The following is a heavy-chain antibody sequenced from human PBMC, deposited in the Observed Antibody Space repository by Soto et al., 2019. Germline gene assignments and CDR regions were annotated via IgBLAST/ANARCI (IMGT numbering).Heavy chain of an antibody. CDR2: TYYRSKWYN. CDR3: ARDPYCGGDCPLVAFDI. CDR1: GDSVSSNSAA. J-gene: IGHJ3*02. V-gene: IGHV6-1*01. D-gene: IGHD2-21*01. Sequence: SQTLSLTCAISGDSVSSNSAAWNWIRXSPSRGLEWLGRTYYRSKWYNDYAVSVKSRITISPDTSKNQFSLQLNSVTPEDTAVYYCARDPYCGGDCPLVAFDIWGQGTMVTVSS.